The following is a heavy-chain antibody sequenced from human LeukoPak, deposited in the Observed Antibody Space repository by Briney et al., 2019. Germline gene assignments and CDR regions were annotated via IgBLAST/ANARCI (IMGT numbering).Heavy chain of an antibody. CDR3: ATGASKYSSSSSFDY. V-gene: IGHV3-30-3*01. CDR1: GFTFSSYA. Sequence: PGRSLRLSCAASGFTFSSYAMHWVRQAPGKGLEWVAVISYDGSNKYYADSVKGRFTISRDNSKNTLYLQMNSLRAEDTAVYYCATGASKYSSSSSFDYWGQGTLVTVSS. J-gene: IGHJ4*02. D-gene: IGHD6-6*01. CDR2: ISYDGSNK.